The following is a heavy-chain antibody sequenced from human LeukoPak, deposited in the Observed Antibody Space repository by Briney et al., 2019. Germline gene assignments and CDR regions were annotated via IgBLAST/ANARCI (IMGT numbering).Heavy chain of an antibody. CDR1: GYRFTSYW. CDR2: IYPGDSDT. CDR3: ARSGGYSHGWPFDY. Sequence: GGSPKTSLKGSGYRFTSYWIGWVRQMPGKGVEWMGIIYPGDSDTRYSPSFQGQVTISADKSITIAYLQWSSLKASDTAMYYCARSGGYSHGWPFDYWGQGTLVTVSS. J-gene: IGHJ4*02. D-gene: IGHD5-18*01. V-gene: IGHV5-51*01.